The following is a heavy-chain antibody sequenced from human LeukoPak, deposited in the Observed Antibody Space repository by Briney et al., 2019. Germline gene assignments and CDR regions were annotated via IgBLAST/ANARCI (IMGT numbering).Heavy chain of an antibody. CDR3: AKNGDFCLEY. D-gene: IGHD3-16*01. Sequence: SETLSLTCAVSGGSISSGGYSWSWIRQPPGKGLEWIGYIYHNGSTYYNPSLKSRVTISVDRSKNQFSLKLSSVTAADTAVYYCAKNGDFCLEYWGQGTLVTVSS. CDR1: GGSISSGGYS. V-gene: IGHV4-30-2*01. J-gene: IGHJ4*02. CDR2: IYHNGST.